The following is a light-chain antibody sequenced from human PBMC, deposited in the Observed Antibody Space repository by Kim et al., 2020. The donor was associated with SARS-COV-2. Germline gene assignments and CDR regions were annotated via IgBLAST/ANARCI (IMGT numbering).Light chain of an antibody. J-gene: IGLJ3*02. CDR2: DVS. V-gene: IGLV2-14*04. CDR1: SSDVGGYNY. CDR3: SSYTSSSAWV. Sequence: GQSITISCTGSSSDVGGYNYVSWYQQHPGKAPTLMIYDVSKRPSGISNRFSGSKSGNTASLTISGLQAEDEADYYCSSYTSSSAWVFGGGTKVTVL.